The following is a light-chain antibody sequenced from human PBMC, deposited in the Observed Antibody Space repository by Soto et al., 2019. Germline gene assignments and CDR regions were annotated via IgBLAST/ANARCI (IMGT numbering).Light chain of an antibody. J-gene: IGLJ2*01. CDR3: QAWDNSVI. Sequence: SYELTQPPSVSVSPGQTATMTCSGDRLGAKYVCWYQQKPGQSPLLVIYDDAKRPSGIPERFSGSNSGSTATLTISGTQAVDEADYYCQAWDNSVIFGGGTKVTVL. CDR1: RLGAKY. V-gene: IGLV3-1*01. CDR2: DDA.